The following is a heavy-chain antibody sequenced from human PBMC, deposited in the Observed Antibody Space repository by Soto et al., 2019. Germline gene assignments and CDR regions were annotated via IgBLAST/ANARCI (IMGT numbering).Heavy chain of an antibody. CDR2: INHSGTT. J-gene: IGHJ4*02. CDR3: ARGDSSSSHCFDH. Sequence: PSETLSLTCAVYGGSFSDYYWSWIRQPPGKGLEWIGEINHSGTTNYNPSLKSRVTISVDTSKKHFSLNLTSVTAADTAVYYCARGDSSSSHCFDHWGQGTLVTVS. CDR1: GGSFSDYY. D-gene: IGHD6-13*01. V-gene: IGHV4-34*01.